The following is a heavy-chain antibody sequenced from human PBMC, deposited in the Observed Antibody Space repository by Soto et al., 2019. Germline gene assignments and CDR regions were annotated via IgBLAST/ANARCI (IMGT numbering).Heavy chain of an antibody. D-gene: IGHD5-18*01. CDR1: GGIFTNNA. V-gene: IGHV1-69*01. CDR3: ATGGHNDGYNFYHGMDV. CDR2: VIPLFDTA. J-gene: IGHJ6*02. Sequence: QVQVVQSGAEVKKPGSSVKVSCKDSGGIFTNNAISWVRQAPGQGLEWLGGVIPLFDTAYYAQIFRGRLRSSADGATTTAYMELSGRTSADTAVYFCATGGHNDGYNFYHGMDVWAQGTTVTVS.